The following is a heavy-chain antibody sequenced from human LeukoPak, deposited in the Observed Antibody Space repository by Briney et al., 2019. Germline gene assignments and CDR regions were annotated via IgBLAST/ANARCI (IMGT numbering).Heavy chain of an antibody. Sequence: GGSLRLSCAASGFTFSSYSMNWVHQAPGKGLEWVSSISSSSSYIYYADSVKGRFTISRDNAKNSLYLQMNSLRAEDTAVYYCARAWLQFPFDYWGQGTLVTVSS. CDR1: GFTFSSYS. CDR3: ARAWLQFPFDY. V-gene: IGHV3-21*01. J-gene: IGHJ4*02. CDR2: ISSSSSYI. D-gene: IGHD5-24*01.